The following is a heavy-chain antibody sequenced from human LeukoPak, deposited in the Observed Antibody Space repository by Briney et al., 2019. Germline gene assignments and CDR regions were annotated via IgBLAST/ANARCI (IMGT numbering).Heavy chain of an antibody. J-gene: IGHJ4*02. CDR3: ARLSEWELLAGSDY. Sequence: SETLSLTCAVYGGSFSGYYWSWIRQPPGKGLEWIGEINHSGSTNYNPSLKSRVTISVDTSKNQFSLKLSSVTAADTAVYYCARLSEWELLAGSDYWGQGTLVTVSS. D-gene: IGHD1-26*01. CDR1: GGSFSGYY. CDR2: INHSGST. V-gene: IGHV4-34*01.